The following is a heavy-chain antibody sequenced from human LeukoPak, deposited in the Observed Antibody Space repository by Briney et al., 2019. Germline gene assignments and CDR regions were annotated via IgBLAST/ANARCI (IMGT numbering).Heavy chain of an antibody. CDR3: ARSLYYYDSSGYVDY. CDR1: GDSISLSFYY. CDR2: IYYSGST. J-gene: IGHJ4*02. V-gene: IGHV4-39*07. D-gene: IGHD3-22*01. Sequence: PSETLSLTCSVSGDSISLSFYYWGWIRQPPGKGLEWIGSIYYSGSTYYNPSLKSRVTISVDTSKNQFSLKLSSVTAADTAVYYCARSLYYYDSSGYVDYWGQGTLVTVSS.